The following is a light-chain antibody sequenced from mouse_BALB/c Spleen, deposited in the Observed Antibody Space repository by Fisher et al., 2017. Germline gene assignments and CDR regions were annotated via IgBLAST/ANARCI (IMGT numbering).Light chain of an antibody. J-gene: IGKJ5*01. CDR1: SSVSY. V-gene: IGKV4-71*01. CDR2: LTF. CDR3: QQRSSYPPT. Sequence: IVMTQSPAIMSASPGEKVTMTCSASSSVSYMHWYQQKPGSSPRLWIYLTFNLASGVPARFSGSGSGTSYSLTISSMEAEDAATYYCQQRSSYPPTFGAGTKLELK.